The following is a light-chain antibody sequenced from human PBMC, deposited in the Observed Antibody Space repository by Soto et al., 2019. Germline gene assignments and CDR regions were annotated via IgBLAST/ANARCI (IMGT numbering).Light chain of an antibody. Sequence: EIVLTQSPATLSLSPGERATLSCRASQSVNKYLAWYQQKPGKAPRLRIYDASNRATGIPARFSGSGSGTDFTLTISSLEPEDFAVYYCQQRSNWPPIFSFGPGTKVDIK. J-gene: IGKJ3*01. CDR3: QQRSNWPPIFS. CDR1: QSVNKY. CDR2: DAS. V-gene: IGKV3-11*01.